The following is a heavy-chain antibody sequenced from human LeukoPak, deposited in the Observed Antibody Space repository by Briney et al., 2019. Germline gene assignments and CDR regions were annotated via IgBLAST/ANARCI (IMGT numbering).Heavy chain of an antibody. Sequence: GGSLRLSCAASGFTFDDYGMSWVRQAPGKGLEWVSGINWNGGSTGYADSVKGRFTISRDNAKNSLYLQMNSLRAEDTALYYCARGEQQLVSSWFDPWGQGTLVTVSS. CDR3: ARGEQQLVSSWFDP. J-gene: IGHJ5*02. V-gene: IGHV3-20*04. D-gene: IGHD6-13*01. CDR2: INWNGGST. CDR1: GFTFDDYG.